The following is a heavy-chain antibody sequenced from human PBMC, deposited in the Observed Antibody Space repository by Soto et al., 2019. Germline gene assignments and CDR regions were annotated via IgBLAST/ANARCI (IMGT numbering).Heavy chain of an antibody. CDR3: ARESGGATATLDYYYFYMDV. J-gene: IGHJ6*03. V-gene: IGHV1-2*04. D-gene: IGHD5-12*01. Sequence: QVQLVQSGAEVKKPGASVTVSCRSSGDTFNDYYIHWVRQAPGQGLEWMGWINPNGGVTKYAQKFQGWVSRTRDTSFRTVYMKRRRLKSAATPVYYGARESGGATATLDYYYFYMDVWGTGTTVTVSS. CDR2: INPNGGVT. CDR1: GDTFNDYY.